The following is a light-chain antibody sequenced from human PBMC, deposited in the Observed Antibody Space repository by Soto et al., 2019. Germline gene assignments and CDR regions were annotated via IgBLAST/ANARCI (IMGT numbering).Light chain of an antibody. Sequence: EIVMTQSPANLSVSPGERATLSCRASQSVSSNLAWYQQKPGQSPRLLIYGASTRATSIPARFSGSGSGTEFTLTINSLQAEDFAVDYCQQYNKWPPYTFGQGTKLEIK. J-gene: IGKJ2*01. CDR3: QQYNKWPPYT. CDR2: GAS. CDR1: QSVSSN. V-gene: IGKV3-15*01.